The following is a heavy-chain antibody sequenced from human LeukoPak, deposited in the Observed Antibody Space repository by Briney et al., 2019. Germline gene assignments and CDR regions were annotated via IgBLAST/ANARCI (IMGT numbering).Heavy chain of an antibody. CDR2: IYYSGST. CDR3: AREGYSYGCYC. D-gene: IGHD5-18*01. Sequence: PSETLSLTCAVYGGSFSGYYWSWIRQHPGKGLEWIGYIYYSGSTYYNPSLKSRVTISVDTSKNQFSLKLSSVTAADTAVYYCAREGYSYGCYCWGQGTLVTVSS. CDR1: GGSFSGYY. J-gene: IGHJ4*02. V-gene: IGHV4-31*11.